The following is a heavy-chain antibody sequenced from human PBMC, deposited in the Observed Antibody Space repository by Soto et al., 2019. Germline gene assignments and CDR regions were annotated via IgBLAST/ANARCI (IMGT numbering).Heavy chain of an antibody. V-gene: IGHV2-5*02. CDR1: GFSLSTTGVG. CDR3: ERTSVNWGSRGLVDY. J-gene: IGHJ4*02. D-gene: IGHD7-27*01. Sequence: QITLKESGPTLVKPTQTLTLTCTFSGFSLSTTGVGVGWIRQPPGKALEWLAFLYWDDDKRNSPSLKSRLTITKDPSKTQVRLTTTNMGPVDTATYCCERTSVNWGSRGLVDYWGQGTLVTVAS. CDR2: LYWDDDK.